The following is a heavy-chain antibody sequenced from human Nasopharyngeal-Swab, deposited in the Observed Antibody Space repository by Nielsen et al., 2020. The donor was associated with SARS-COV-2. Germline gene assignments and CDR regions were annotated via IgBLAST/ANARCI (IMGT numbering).Heavy chain of an antibody. V-gene: IGHV1-2*04. D-gene: IGHD6-6*01. Sequence: ASVKVSCKASGYTFTGYYMHWVRQAPGQGLEWMGWINPNSGGTNYAQKFQGWVTMTRDTSISTAYMELSSLRSEDTAVYYCARDFLVGKGQLGDYWGQGTLVTVSS. J-gene: IGHJ4*02. CDR2: INPNSGGT. CDR3: ARDFLVGKGQLGDY. CDR1: GYTFTGYY.